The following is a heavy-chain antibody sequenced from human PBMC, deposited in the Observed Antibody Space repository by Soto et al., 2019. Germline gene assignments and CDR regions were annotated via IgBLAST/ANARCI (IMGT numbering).Heavy chain of an antibody. CDR1: GYRFTSYY. CDR2: INSSGGNI. J-gene: IGHJ6*02. V-gene: IGHV1-46*01. Sequence: ASVKVSCKASGYRFTSYYMHWVRQAPGQGLEWMGKINSSGGNISSAQKFQGRVTMTRDTSTSTVYMEVSSLRPEDTAVYYCARDRDFWTGSEYEYYGMDVWGQ. CDR3: ARDRDFWTGSEYEYYGMDV. D-gene: IGHD3-3*01.